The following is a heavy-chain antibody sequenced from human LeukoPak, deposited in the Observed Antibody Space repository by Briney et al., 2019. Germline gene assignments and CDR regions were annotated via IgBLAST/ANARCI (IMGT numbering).Heavy chain of an antibody. CDR3: AREGPPMDSSGWYSNYFDY. V-gene: IGHV1-18*01. Sequence: ASVKVSCKASGYTFTSYGISWVRQAPGQGLEWMGWISAYNGNTNYAQKLQGRVTMTIDTSTSTAYMELRSLRSDDTAVYYCAREGPPMDSSGWYSNYFDYWGQGTLVTVSS. CDR1: GYTFTSYG. D-gene: IGHD6-19*01. CDR2: ISAYNGNT. J-gene: IGHJ4*02.